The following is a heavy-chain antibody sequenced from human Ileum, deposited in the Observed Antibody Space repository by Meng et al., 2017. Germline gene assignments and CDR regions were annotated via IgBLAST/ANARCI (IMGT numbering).Heavy chain of an antibody. CDR1: GGSISSYY. CDR3: ARDVVPTVTYYYNWFDP. V-gene: IGHV4-4*07. J-gene: IGHJ5*02. D-gene: IGHD4-17*01. CDR2: IYTSGST. Sequence: QLEESAPGVLKSAETLSLTCTASGGSISSYYWSWIRQPAGKGLEWIGRIYTSGSTNYNPSLKSRVTMSVDTSKNQFSLKLSSVTAADTAVYYCARDVVPTVTYYYNWFDPWGQGTLVTVSS.